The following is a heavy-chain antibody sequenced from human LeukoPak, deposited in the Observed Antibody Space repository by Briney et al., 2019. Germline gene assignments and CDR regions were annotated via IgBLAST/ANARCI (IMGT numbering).Heavy chain of an antibody. Sequence: SETLSLTCAVSGYSISCGYYWGWIRQPPGKGLEWIGSIYHSGSTYYNPSLKSRVTISVDTSKNQFSLKLSSVTAADTAVYYCAGVSASSGWYDFDYWGQGTLVTVSS. J-gene: IGHJ4*02. V-gene: IGHV4-38-2*01. CDR3: AGVSASSGWYDFDY. D-gene: IGHD6-19*01. CDR2: IYHSGST. CDR1: GYSISCGYY.